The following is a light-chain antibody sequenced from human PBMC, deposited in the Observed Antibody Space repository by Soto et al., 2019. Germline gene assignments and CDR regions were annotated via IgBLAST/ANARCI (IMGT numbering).Light chain of an antibody. J-gene: IGKJ1*01. CDR1: QNIRTTW. CDR3: QQYAAQSSWT. Sequence: DVQMTQSPSTLSASVGDKVTITCRASQNIRTTWLAWFQQRPGKAPNVLIYKGSTLASGVSSRFSGSGSGTEFTLTINSLQPDDFATYFCQQYAAQSSWTFGQGTRVE. CDR2: KGS. V-gene: IGKV1-5*03.